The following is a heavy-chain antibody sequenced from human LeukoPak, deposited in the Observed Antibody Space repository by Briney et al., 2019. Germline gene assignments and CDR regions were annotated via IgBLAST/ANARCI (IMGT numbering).Heavy chain of an antibody. D-gene: IGHD3-22*01. CDR2: ISSSSSYI. J-gene: IGHJ4*02. Sequence: PGGSLRLSCAASGFTFISYSMNWVRQAPGRGLEWVSSISSSSSYIYYADSVKGRFTISRDNAKNSLYLQMNSLRAEDTAVYYCARDVPNYYDSSGYYPLWGQGTLVTVSS. CDR3: ARDVPNYYDSSGYYPL. CDR1: GFTFISYS. V-gene: IGHV3-21*01.